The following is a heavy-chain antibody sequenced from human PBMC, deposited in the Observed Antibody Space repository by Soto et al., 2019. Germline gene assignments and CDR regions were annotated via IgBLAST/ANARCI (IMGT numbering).Heavy chain of an antibody. CDR3: ARDLGITMVRGVIITYYFDY. V-gene: IGHV1-3*01. J-gene: IGHJ4*02. CDR1: GYTFTSYA. D-gene: IGHD3-10*01. Sequence: QVQLVQSGAEVKKPGASVKVSCKASGYTFTSYAMHWVRQAPGQRLEWMGWINAGNGNTKYSQKFQGRVTITRDTSASTAYMELSSLRSEDTAVYYCARDLGITMVRGVIITYYFDYWGQGTPVTVSS. CDR2: INAGNGNT.